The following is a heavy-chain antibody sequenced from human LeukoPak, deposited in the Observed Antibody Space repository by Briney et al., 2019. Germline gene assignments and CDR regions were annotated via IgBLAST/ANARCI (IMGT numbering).Heavy chain of an antibody. CDR2: ISGSGGST. J-gene: IGHJ4*02. V-gene: IGHV3-23*01. CDR3: AKDITRIVVVTSGD. D-gene: IGHD2-21*02. Sequence: PGGSLRLSCAASGFTFSSYGMSWVRQAPGKGLEWVSAISGSGGSTYYADSVKGRFTISRDNSKNTLYLQMNSLRAEDTAVYYCAKDITRIVVVTSGDWGQGTLVTVSS. CDR1: GFTFSSYG.